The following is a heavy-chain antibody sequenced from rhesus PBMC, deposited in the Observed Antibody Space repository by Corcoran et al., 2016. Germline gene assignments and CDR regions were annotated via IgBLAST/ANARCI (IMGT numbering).Heavy chain of an antibody. Sequence: QVQLQESGPGLLKPSETLSLTCAVSGGSISGGYGWGWIRQPPGKGLEWIGSIYSSSGNTYYNHSLKSRVTISTDTSKNQFSLKRSSVTAADTAVYYCARDEAEYCTGSGCYCDYWGQGVLVTVSS. D-gene: IGHD2-21*01. CDR1: GGSISGGYG. J-gene: IGHJ4*01. V-gene: IGHV4S7*01. CDR3: ARDEAEYCTGSGCYCDY. CDR2: IYSSSGNT.